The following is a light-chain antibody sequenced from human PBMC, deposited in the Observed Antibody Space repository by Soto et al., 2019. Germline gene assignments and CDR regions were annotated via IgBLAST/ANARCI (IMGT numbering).Light chain of an antibody. CDR1: QSISSW. Sequence: DIQMTQSPFTLSASVGDRVTITCLCSQSISSWLAWYQQKPGKAPKLLIYKASTLESGVPSNFSGSGSGTEFTLTISSLQPEDFATYYCQQYNSYPWTFGQGTKVDI. J-gene: IGKJ1*01. V-gene: IGKV1-5*03. CDR3: QQYNSYPWT. CDR2: KAS.